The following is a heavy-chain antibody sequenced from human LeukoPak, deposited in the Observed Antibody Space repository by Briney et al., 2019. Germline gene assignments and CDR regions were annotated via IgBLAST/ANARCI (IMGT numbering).Heavy chain of an antibody. D-gene: IGHD3-22*01. V-gene: IGHV3-30-3*01. CDR1: GFTFSSYA. Sequence: GGSLRLSCAASGFTFSSYAMHWVRQAPGKGLEWVSVISYDGSNKYYADSVKGRFTISRDNSKNTLYLQMNSLRAEDTAVYYCARDPDSSGSFDYWGQGTLVTVSS. CDR2: ISYDGSNK. J-gene: IGHJ4*02. CDR3: ARDPDSSGSFDY.